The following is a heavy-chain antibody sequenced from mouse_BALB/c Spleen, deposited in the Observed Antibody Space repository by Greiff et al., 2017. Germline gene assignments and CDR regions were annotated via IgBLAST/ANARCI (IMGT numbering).Heavy chain of an antibody. CDR1: GYAFTSYN. Sequence: EVKLMESGPELVKPGASVKVSCKASGYAFTSYNMYWVKQSHGKSLEWIGYIDPYNGGTSYNQKFKGKATLTVDKSSSTAYMHLNSLTSEDSAVYYCARTVTTSYYYAMDYWGQGTSVTVSS. V-gene: IGHV1S135*01. J-gene: IGHJ4*01. D-gene: IGHD2-1*01. CDR2: IDPYNGGT. CDR3: ARTVTTSYYYAMDY.